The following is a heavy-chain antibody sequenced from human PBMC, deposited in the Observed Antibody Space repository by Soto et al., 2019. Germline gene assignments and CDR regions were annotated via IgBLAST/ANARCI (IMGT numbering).Heavy chain of an antibody. CDR2: VSFDGKVK. CDR1: GFIFSSYG. D-gene: IGHD4-17*01. CDR3: AKESTVRAAREIDW. Sequence: QPGGSLRLSCAASGFIFSSYGMHWVRQAPGKGLEWVAVVSFDGKVKYYADSVKGRFTISRDQSKKTLFLQMDGLRVEDTAVYFCAKESTVRAAREIDWWGQGT. V-gene: IGHV3-30*18. J-gene: IGHJ4*02.